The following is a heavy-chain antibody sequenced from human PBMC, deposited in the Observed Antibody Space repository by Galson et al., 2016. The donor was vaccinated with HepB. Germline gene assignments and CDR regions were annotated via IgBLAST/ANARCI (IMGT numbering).Heavy chain of an antibody. D-gene: IGHD4-11*01. CDR3: ARPLQGSNAVFWYFDI. CDR2: IHHGGST. J-gene: IGHJ2*01. V-gene: IGHV4-59*01. Sequence: SETLSLTCTVSGGSLRSFYWSWIRQAPGKGLEWIGYIHHGGSTDYNTSLKSRVTLSVDTSNNHFSLELRSVTAADTAVYFCARPLQGSNAVFWYFDIWGRGTLVTVSP. CDR1: GGSLRSFY.